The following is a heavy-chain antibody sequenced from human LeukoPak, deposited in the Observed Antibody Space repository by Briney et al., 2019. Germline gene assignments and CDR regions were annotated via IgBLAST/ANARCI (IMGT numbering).Heavy chain of an antibody. D-gene: IGHD1-26*01. CDR3: ARGTGIVGATVLFCFTP. V-gene: IGHV4-30-2*01. J-gene: IGHJ5*02. CDR1: GGSISSGGYS. Sequence: SQTLSLTCAVSGGSISSGGYSWSWIRQPPGKGLEWIGYIYHSGSTYYNPSLKSRVTISVDRSKNQFSLKLSSVTAADTAVYYCARGTGIVGATVLFCFTPGAQGTLVPVSS. CDR2: IYHSGST.